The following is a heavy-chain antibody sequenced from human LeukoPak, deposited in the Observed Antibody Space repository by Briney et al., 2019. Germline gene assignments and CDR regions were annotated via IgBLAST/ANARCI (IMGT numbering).Heavy chain of an antibody. J-gene: IGHJ4*02. Sequence: SGGSLRLSCAASGFTFSGYAMTWVRQAPGKGLEWVSAITGSGGSTYYADSVKGRFTISRDNSKNTLFLQMNSLRAEDMAVYYCAKRVSGWYQIDYWGQGTLVTVSS. CDR2: ITGSGGST. CDR1: GFTFSGYA. V-gene: IGHV3-23*01. CDR3: AKRVSGWYQIDY. D-gene: IGHD6-19*01.